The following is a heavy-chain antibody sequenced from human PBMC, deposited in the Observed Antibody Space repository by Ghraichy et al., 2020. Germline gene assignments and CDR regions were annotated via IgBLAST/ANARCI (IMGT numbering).Heavy chain of an antibody. CDR1: GGSISSGGYS. CDR3: ARVNDYGSGRDDAFDI. Sequence: SETLSLTCAVSGGSISSGGYSWSWIRQPPGKGLEWIGYIYYSGSTYYNPSLKSRVTISVDTSKNQFSLKLSSVTAADTAVYYCARVNDYGSGRDDAFDIWGQRTMVTVSS. V-gene: IGHV4-30-4*07. CDR2: IYYSGST. J-gene: IGHJ3*02. D-gene: IGHD3-10*01.